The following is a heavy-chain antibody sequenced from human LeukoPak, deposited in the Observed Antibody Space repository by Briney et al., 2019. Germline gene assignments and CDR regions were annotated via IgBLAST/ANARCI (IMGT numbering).Heavy chain of an antibody. CDR2: INHSGST. J-gene: IGHJ6*03. D-gene: IGHD5/OR15-5a*01. CDR1: GGSFSGYY. CDR3: ARVYYYYYYYMDV. Sequence: SETLSLTCAVYGGSFSGYYWSWIRQPPGKGLEWIGEINHSGSTNYNPSLKSRVTISVDTSKNQFSLKLGSVTAADTAVYYCARVYYYYYYYMDVWGKGTTVTVSS. V-gene: IGHV4-34*01.